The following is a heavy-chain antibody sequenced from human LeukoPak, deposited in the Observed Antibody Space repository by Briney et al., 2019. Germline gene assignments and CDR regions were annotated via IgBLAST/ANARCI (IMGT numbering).Heavy chain of an antibody. CDR3: ARKSGFWSGYSYYYYYYMDV. D-gene: IGHD3-3*01. J-gene: IGHJ6*03. Sequence: GGSLRLSCAASGFTFSSYWMSWVRQAPGKGLEWVANIKQDGSEKYYVDSVKGRFTISRDNAKNSLYLQMDSLRAEDTAVYYCARKSGFWSGYSYYYYYYMDVWGKGTTVTVSS. V-gene: IGHV3-7*01. CDR2: IKQDGSEK. CDR1: GFTFSSYW.